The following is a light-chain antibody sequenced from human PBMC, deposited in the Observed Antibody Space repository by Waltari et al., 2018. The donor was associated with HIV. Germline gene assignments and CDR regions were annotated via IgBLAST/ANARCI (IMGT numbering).Light chain of an antibody. CDR1: NSNIGSNF. CDR3: ASWDDGLRGHV. Sequence: QSGLTQPPSASGTPGQRLSIPCAGNNSNIGSNFVFWYRQIPGAAPPLLVYRNNQRPSGGGDRCSGSRSGASASLVISGLRVEDEADYYCASWDDGLRGHVFGSGTTVSV. J-gene: IGLJ1*01. CDR2: RNN. V-gene: IGLV1-47*01.